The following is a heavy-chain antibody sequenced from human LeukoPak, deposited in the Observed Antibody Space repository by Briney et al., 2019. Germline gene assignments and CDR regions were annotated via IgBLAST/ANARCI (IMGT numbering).Heavy chain of an antibody. D-gene: IGHD2-2*01. CDR3: ARPTPGYCSRTNCYGFDY. CDR2: IKHDVIEG. CDR1: VFTFRNYL. Sequence: GGSLRLSCAASVFTFRNYLMSWVRQGPGEGLEWVANIKHDVIEGHYVDSVKGGFIISRENATNVLYLQMKIRRAKGTALYHCARPTPGYCSRTNCYGFDYWGQGSLVTVSS. V-gene: IGHV3-7*01. J-gene: IGHJ4*02.